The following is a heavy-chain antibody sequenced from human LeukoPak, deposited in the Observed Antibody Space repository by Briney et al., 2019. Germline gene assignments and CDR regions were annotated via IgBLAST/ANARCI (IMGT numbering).Heavy chain of an antibody. D-gene: IGHD2-2*01. Sequence: SQTLSLTCAISGDSVSSNSAAWNWIRQSPSRGLEWLVRTYYRSKWYNDYAVSVKSRITINPDTSKNQSSLQLNSVTPEDTAVYYCARDPLYQPLGPFFDYWGQGTLVTVSS. J-gene: IGHJ4*02. CDR3: ARDPLYQPLGPFFDY. CDR2: TYYRSKWYN. CDR1: GDSVSSNSAA. V-gene: IGHV6-1*01.